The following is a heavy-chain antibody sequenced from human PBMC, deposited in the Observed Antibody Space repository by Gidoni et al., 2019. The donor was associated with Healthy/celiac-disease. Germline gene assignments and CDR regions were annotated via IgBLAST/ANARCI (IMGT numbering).Heavy chain of an antibody. Sequence: QLQLQESGPGLVKPSETLSLTCTVSGGSISSSSYYWGWIRQPPGKGLEWIGSIYYSGSTYYNPSLKSRVTISVDTSKNQFSLKLSSVTAADTAAYYCARQPTLDDSSGYYYGEWDYWGQGTLVTVSS. J-gene: IGHJ4*02. CDR1: GGSISSSSYY. CDR3: ARQPTLDDSSGYYYGEWDY. V-gene: IGHV4-39*01. D-gene: IGHD3-22*01. CDR2: IYYSGST.